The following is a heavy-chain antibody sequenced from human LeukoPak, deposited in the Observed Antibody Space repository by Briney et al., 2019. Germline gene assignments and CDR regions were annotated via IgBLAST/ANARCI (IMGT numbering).Heavy chain of an antibody. CDR3: AKRPGEWELLWGSYFDN. Sequence: GGSLRLSCAASGFTFSSYAMSWVRQAPGKGPEWVSVISGSGGSTYYADSVKGRFTISRDNSKNTLYLQMNSLRAEDTAVCYCAKRPGEWELLWGSYFDNWGQGTLVTVSS. D-gene: IGHD1-26*01. CDR1: GFTFSSYA. J-gene: IGHJ4*02. CDR2: ISGSGGST. V-gene: IGHV3-23*01.